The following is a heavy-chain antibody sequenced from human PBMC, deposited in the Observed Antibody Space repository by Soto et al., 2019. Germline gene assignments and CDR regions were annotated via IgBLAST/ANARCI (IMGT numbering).Heavy chain of an antibody. CDR1: GGSISSGGYY. CDR2: IYYSGST. V-gene: IGHV4-31*03. D-gene: IGHD3-10*01. J-gene: IGHJ4*02. CDR3: ARVPGLLWFGELRMGTCFDY. Sequence: SETLSLTCTVSGGSISSGGYYWSWIRQHPGKGLEWIGYIYYSGSTYYNPSLKSRVTISVDTSKNQFSLKLSSVTAADTAVYYCARVPGLLWFGELRMGTCFDYWGQGTLVTVSS.